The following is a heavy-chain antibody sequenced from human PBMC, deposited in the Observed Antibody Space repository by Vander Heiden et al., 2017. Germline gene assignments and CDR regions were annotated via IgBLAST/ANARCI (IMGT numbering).Heavy chain of an antibody. D-gene: IGHD2-2*01. Sequence: EVQLVESGGGLIQLGGSLRLSCAASGFTVSSNYMHWVRQAAGKGLEWVSVIYSGGSTYYADSVKGRFTISRDNSKNTLYLQMNSLRAEDTAVYYCARGWGKYCSSTSCFAHYWYFDLWGRGTLVTVSS. J-gene: IGHJ2*01. CDR2: IYSGGST. CDR1: GFTVSSNY. CDR3: ARGWGKYCSSTSCFAHYWYFDL. V-gene: IGHV3-53*01.